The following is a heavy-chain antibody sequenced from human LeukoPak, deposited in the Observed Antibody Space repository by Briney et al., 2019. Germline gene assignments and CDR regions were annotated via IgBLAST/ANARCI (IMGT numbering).Heavy chain of an antibody. J-gene: IGHJ3*02. CDR3: ARVLGGYCSSTSCYKNAFDI. Sequence: ASVKVSCKASGYTFTSYGISWVRQAPGQGLEWMGWISAYNGNTNYAQKLQGRATMTTDTSTSTAYMELRSLRSDDTAVYYCARVLGGYCSSTSCYKNAFDIWGQGTMVTVSS. CDR2: ISAYNGNT. D-gene: IGHD2-2*02. V-gene: IGHV1-18*01. CDR1: GYTFTSYG.